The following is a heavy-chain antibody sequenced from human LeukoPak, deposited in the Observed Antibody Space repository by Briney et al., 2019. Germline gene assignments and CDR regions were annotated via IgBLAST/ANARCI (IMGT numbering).Heavy chain of an antibody. CDR2: IYYSGST. J-gene: IGHJ4*02. CDR1: GGSISSYY. V-gene: IGHV4-59*01. CDR3: ASWSKDGSGSYSDY. D-gene: IGHD3-10*01. Sequence: SETLSLTCTVSGGSISSYYWSWIRQPPGKGLELIGYIYYSGSTNYNPSLKSRVTISVDTSKNQFSLKLSSVTAADTAVYYCASWSKDGSGSYSDYWGQGTLVTVSS.